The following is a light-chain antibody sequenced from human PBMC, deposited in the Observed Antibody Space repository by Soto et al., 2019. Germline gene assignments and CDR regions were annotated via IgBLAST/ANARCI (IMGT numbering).Light chain of an antibody. Sequence: DIQMTQSPFTLSASVGDRFTITCRASQSINARLAWHQQKPGKVPKVLIYDASNLKGGVPSRFSGSGSGREFTLTISSLQPDDFATYYCQQYYTYPWTFGQGTTGDIK. CDR1: QSINAR. J-gene: IGKJ1*01. CDR3: QQYYTYPWT. CDR2: DAS. V-gene: IGKV1-5*01.